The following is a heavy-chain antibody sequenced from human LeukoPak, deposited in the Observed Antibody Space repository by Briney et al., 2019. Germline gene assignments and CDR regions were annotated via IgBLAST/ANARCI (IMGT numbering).Heavy chain of an antibody. CDR3: ATDHLGMNWFDP. CDR2: FDPEDGET. Sequence: GASVKVSCKVSGYTLTELSTHWVRQAPGKGLEWMGGFDPEDGETIYAQKFQGRVTMTEDTSTDTAYMELSSLRSEDTAVYYCATDHLGMNWFDPWGQGTLVTVSS. D-gene: IGHD7-27*01. CDR1: GYTLTELS. J-gene: IGHJ5*02. V-gene: IGHV1-24*01.